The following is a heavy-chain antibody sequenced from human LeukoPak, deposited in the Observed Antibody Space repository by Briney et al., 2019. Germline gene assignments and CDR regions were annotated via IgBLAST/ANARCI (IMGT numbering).Heavy chain of an antibody. J-gene: IGHJ3*02. V-gene: IGHV5-51*01. D-gene: IGHD1/OR15-1a*01. CDR1: GDNFASYR. CDR3: ARNLRGSGYGTNAFDI. CDR2: IYPGDSET. Sequence: GESLKISCKVSGDNFASYRIGWVRQMPGKGLEWMGFIYPGDSETKNSPSFQGQVTISADKSISTAYLQWSSLKASDTAIYYCARNLRGSGYGTNAFDIWGPGTLVTVSS.